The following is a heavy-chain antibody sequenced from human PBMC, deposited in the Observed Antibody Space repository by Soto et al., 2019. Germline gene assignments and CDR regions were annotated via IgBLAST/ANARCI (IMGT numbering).Heavy chain of an antibody. Sequence: GGSLRLSCAASGFAVSSNHMSWVRQAPGKGLEWVSVIYSGGGIVYADSVKGRLTTSRDNSKNTMYLQMNSLRAEDTAIYYCATSIQAAGTGYFQHWGQGTLVTVSS. V-gene: IGHV3-66*01. CDR3: ATSIQAAGTGYFQH. CDR1: GFAVSSNH. CDR2: IYSGGGI. D-gene: IGHD6-13*01. J-gene: IGHJ1*01.